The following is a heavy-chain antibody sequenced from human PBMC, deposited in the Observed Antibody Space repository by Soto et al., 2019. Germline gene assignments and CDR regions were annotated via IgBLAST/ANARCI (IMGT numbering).Heavy chain of an antibody. CDR2: IRDTGGYT. CDR1: GFTFSGYA. V-gene: IGHV3-23*01. D-gene: IGHD3-9*01. Sequence: GGSLILSCVASGFTFSGYAMSWVRQAPGKGLQWVSAIRDTGGYTYYADSVKGRFTISRDNSKSTLFLQMDSLTADDSALYYCAKPAHEMLTGYSTFDQWGQGNPVTVSS. J-gene: IGHJ1*01. CDR3: AKPAHEMLTGYSTFDQ.